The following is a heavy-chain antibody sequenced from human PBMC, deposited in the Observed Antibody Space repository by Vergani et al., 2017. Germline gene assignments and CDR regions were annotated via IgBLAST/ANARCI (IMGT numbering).Heavy chain of an antibody. CDR3: ARDRAPRGYYYGMDV. CDR1: GSSISSGSYY. J-gene: IGHJ6*02. V-gene: IGHV4-61*02. CDR2: IYTSGST. Sequence: QVQLQESGPGLVKPSQTLSLTCTVSGSSISSGSYYWSWIRQPAGKGLEWIGRIYTSGSTNYNPSLKSRVTISVDTSKNQFSLKLSSVTAADTAVYYCARDRAPRGYYYGMDVWGQGTTVTVSS. D-gene: IGHD3-10*01.